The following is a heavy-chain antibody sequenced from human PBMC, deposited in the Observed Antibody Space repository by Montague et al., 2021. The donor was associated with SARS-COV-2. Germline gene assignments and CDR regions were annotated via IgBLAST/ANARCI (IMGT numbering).Heavy chain of an antibody. Sequence: SETLSLTCIVSGGSISSSNYYWGWIRQRPGKGLEYIGSLYYSGSNYSNPSLRSRVTISVETTKNQLSLRLNAVTAADTAVYYCATEGAAAGFDFWGQGILVTVSS. D-gene: IGHD6-13*01. J-gene: IGHJ4*02. CDR1: GGSISSSNYY. CDR2: LYYSGSN. V-gene: IGHV4-39*02. CDR3: ATEGAAAGFDF.